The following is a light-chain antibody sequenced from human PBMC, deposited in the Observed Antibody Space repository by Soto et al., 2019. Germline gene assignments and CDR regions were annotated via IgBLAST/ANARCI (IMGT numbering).Light chain of an antibody. CDR3: SAYRRGIIV. Sequence: SVLTQPASVSGSPGHSITISCTGTNNDVGGHMYVSWYQHQAGKVPKLIIYEIDNRPSGVSDRFSGSKSGNTASLTISGLQAEDEAAYYCSAYRRGIIVFGGGTKVTVL. CDR2: EID. V-gene: IGLV2-14*01. J-gene: IGLJ2*01. CDR1: NNDVGGHMY.